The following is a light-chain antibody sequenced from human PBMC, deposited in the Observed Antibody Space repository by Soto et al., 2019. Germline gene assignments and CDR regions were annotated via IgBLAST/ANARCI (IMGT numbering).Light chain of an antibody. CDR1: SSDVGGYNF. J-gene: IGLJ1*01. V-gene: IGLV2-8*01. CDR3: SSYAGSNKYV. Sequence: QSVLTQPPSASGSPGQSVTLSCTGTSSDVGGYNFVSWYQQHPGKAPKLSISEVSKRPSGVPARFSGAKSGNTASLTVSGLQPEDEADYYCSSYAGSNKYVVGTGTKLTVL. CDR2: EVS.